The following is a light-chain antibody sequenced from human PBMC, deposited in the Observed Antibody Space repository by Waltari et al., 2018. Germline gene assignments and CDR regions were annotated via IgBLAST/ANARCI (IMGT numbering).Light chain of an antibody. V-gene: IGKV1-NL1*01. J-gene: IGKJ2*01. CDR3: QQYYFTPYT. Sequence: DIQMTQSPSSLSASVGDRVTITGRASQGISNSLAWYQQKPGKAPNLLLYGASGLESGVPPSFSGSGSGTDYTLTISSLQPDDFATYYCQQYYFTPYTFGQGTKLDIK. CDR2: GAS. CDR1: QGISNS.